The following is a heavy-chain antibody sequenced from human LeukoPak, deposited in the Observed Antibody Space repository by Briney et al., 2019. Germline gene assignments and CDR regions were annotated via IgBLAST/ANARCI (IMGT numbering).Heavy chain of an antibody. V-gene: IGHV3-30-3*01. CDR2: TSSDLNVK. Sequence: PGGSLRLSCAASGFTFSNYVIHWVRQAPGKGLEWVAVTSSDLNVKLYADSVKGRFTISRDNSRSTLYLQMNSLRPEDTAINYCAREGYYGSGSPPSLYFDYWGQGTLVTVSS. J-gene: IGHJ4*02. D-gene: IGHD3-10*01. CDR1: GFTFSNYV. CDR3: AREGYYGSGSPPSLYFDY.